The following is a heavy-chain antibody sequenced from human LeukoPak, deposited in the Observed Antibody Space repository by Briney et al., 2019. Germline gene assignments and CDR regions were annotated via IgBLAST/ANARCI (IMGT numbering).Heavy chain of an antibody. V-gene: IGHV3-11*06. CDR2: ISSSSSYT. CDR1: GFTFSDYY. D-gene: IGHD4-17*01. CDR3: ARDSTYGDYVPLWAFDI. J-gene: IGHJ3*02. Sequence: GGSLRLSCAASGFTFSDYYISWIRQAPGKGLEWVSYISSSSSYTNYADSVKGRFTISRDNAKNSLYLQMNSLRAEDTAVYYCARDSTYGDYVPLWAFDIWGQGTMVTVSS.